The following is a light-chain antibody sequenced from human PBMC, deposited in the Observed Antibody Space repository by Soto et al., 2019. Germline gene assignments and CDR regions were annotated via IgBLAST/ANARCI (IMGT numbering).Light chain of an antibody. Sequence: EIVLTQSPATLSLSPGERATLSCRASQSISFYLTWYQHKPGQAPRLLIYDASNRATGIPARFSGSGYGTDFTITISSLETEDFAVYYCQQRSNWPTFGQGTRLESK. J-gene: IGKJ5*01. CDR3: QQRSNWPT. CDR2: DAS. CDR1: QSISFY. V-gene: IGKV3-11*01.